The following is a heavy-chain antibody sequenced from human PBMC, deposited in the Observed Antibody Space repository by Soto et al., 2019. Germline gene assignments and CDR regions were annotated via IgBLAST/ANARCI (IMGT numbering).Heavy chain of an antibody. CDR2: ISAHNGNT. D-gene: IGHD3-16*01. J-gene: IGHJ4*02. CDR1: GYGFTTYG. Sequence: QVHLVQSGAEVKKPGASVKVSCKGSGYGFTTYGITWVRQAPGQGLEWMAWISAHNGNTNYAQKLQGRVTVTRDTSTSTAYMELRSLRSDDTAVDYCARGGDGDYWGQGALVTVSS. CDR3: ARGGDGDY. V-gene: IGHV1-18*01.